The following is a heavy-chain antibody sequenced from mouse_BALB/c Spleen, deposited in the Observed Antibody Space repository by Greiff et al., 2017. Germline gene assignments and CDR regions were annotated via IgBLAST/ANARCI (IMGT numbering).Heavy chain of an antibody. J-gene: IGHJ4*01. Sequence: VHVKQSGPELVKPGASVKMSCKASGYTFTSYVMHWVKQKPGQGLEWIGYINPYNDGTKYNEKFKGKATLTSDKSSSTAYMELSSLTSEDSAVYYCARGGNPYYYAMDYWGQGTSVTVSS. CDR2: INPYNDGT. CDR1: GYTFTSYV. D-gene: IGHD2-1*01. V-gene: IGHV1-14*01. CDR3: ARGGNPYYYAMDY.